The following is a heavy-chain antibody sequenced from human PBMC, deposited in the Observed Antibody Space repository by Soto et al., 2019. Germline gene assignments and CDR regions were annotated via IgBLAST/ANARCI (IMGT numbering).Heavy chain of an antibody. CDR2: INRDGSVS. CDR1: GFTFSNYW. V-gene: IGHV3-74*01. Sequence: EVQLVKSGGGLVQPGGSLRLSCAASGFTFSNYWMYWVRQAPGKGLVWVSRINRDGSVSSYADSVKGRLTISRDNVKNTLYLQMDSLRAEDTAVYYCARGDCVGGTCYSLAGSFYYYMDVWGKGTTVTVFS. CDR3: ARGDCVGGTCYSLAGSFYYYMDV. J-gene: IGHJ6*03. D-gene: IGHD2-15*01.